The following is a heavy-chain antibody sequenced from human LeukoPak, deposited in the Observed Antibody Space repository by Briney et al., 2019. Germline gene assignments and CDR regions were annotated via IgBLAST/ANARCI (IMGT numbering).Heavy chain of an antibody. CDR1: GFTVSSNY. CDR3: ARELGVTPYAFDI. J-gene: IGHJ3*02. D-gene: IGHD4-23*01. Sequence: GGSLRLSCAASGFTVSSNYMSWVRQAPGKGLEWVSSISSSSSYIYYADSVKGRFTISRDNAKNSLYLQMNSLRAEDTAVYYCARELGVTPYAFDIWGQGTMVTVSS. V-gene: IGHV3-21*01. CDR2: ISSSSSYI.